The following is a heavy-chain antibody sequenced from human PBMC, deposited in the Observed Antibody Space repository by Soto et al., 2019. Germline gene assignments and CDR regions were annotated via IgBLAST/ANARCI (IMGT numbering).Heavy chain of an antibody. CDR3: AEVRWCMLGCVCYGMDV. J-gene: IGHJ6*02. CDR2: ISSSSSYI. Sequence: EVQLGESGGGLVKPGGSLRLSCAASGFTFSSYSMNWVRQAPGKGLEWVASISSSSSYIYYADSVKGRFTISRDNAKNLLYLEKNRLKAEDTAVFLCAEVRWCMLGCVCYGMDVWGQGTTVTVSS. V-gene: IGHV3-21*01. D-gene: IGHD2-8*01. CDR1: GFTFSSYS.